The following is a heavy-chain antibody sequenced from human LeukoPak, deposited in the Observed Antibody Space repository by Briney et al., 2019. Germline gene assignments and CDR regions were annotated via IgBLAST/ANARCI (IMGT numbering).Heavy chain of an antibody. Sequence: GGSLRLSCAASGFTFDDYAMHWVRQAPGKGLEWVSGISWNSGSIGYADSVKGRFTISRDNAKNSLYLQMNSLRAEDTALYYCAKDMEYSSSWYLHTFDYWGQGTLVTVSS. CDR3: AKDMEYSSSWYLHTFDY. CDR2: ISWNSGSI. D-gene: IGHD6-13*01. CDR1: GFTFDDYA. J-gene: IGHJ4*02. V-gene: IGHV3-9*01.